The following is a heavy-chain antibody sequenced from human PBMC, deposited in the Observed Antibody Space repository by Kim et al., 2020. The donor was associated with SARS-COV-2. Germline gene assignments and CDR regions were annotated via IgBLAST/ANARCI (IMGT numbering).Heavy chain of an antibody. D-gene: IGHD3-10*01. J-gene: IGHJ5*02. CDR3: ARGAYYYGSGFIGWFDP. Sequence: FQGRVTITRDTSASTAYMELSSLRSEDTAVYYCARGAYYYGSGFIGWFDPWGQGTLVTVSS. V-gene: IGHV1-3*01.